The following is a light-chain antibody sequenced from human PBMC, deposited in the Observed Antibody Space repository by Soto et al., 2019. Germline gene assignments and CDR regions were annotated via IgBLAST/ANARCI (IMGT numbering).Light chain of an antibody. Sequence: QSALTQPPSVSRSPGQSVAISCTGTSSDVGGSNGVSWYQQPPGTAPKLIIYDVSNRPSGVPDRFSGSKSGNTASLIISGLQAEDEGDYYCSSYTSSSTYVFGTGTKLTVL. CDR3: SSYTSSSTYV. J-gene: IGLJ1*01. CDR1: SSDVGGSNG. V-gene: IGLV2-18*02. CDR2: DVS.